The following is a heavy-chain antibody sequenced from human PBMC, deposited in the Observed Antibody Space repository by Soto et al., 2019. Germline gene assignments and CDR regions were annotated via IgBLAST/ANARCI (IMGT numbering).Heavy chain of an antibody. Sequence: PGGSLRLSCAASGFTFSSYAMSWVRQAPGKGLEWVSAISGSGGSTYYADSVKGRFTISRDNSKNTLYLQMNSLRAEDTAVYYCAKDRVLVVVPAALDYWGQGTLVTVSS. J-gene: IGHJ4*02. D-gene: IGHD2-2*01. V-gene: IGHV3-23*01. CDR2: ISGSGGST. CDR1: GFTFSSYA. CDR3: AKDRVLVVVPAALDY.